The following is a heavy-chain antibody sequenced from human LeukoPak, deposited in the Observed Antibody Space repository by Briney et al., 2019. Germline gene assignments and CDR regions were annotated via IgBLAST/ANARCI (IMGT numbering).Heavy chain of an antibody. Sequence: ASVKVSFKASGYTFTGYYMHWVRQAPGQGLEWMGWINPNSGGTNYAQRFQGRVTMTRGTSISTAYMELSRLRSDDTAVYYCARDKYCSSTSCSYGMDVWGQGTTVTVSS. D-gene: IGHD2-2*01. J-gene: IGHJ6*02. CDR2: INPNSGGT. V-gene: IGHV1-2*02. CDR1: GYTFTGYY. CDR3: ARDKYCSSTSCSYGMDV.